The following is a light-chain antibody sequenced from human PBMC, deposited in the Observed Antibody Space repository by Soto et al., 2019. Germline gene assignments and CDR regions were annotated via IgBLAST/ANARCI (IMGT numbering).Light chain of an antibody. CDR3: QQAASFTIT. V-gene: IGKV1-12*01. CDR2: TGS. J-gene: IGKJ5*01. Sequence: DIQMTQSPSYVSASVGDRVTITCRASQGIKNWLAWYQKKPGKDPNLLIYTGSSLQSGVPSRFSGSGSGTDFNLTINRLQTEDFATYYCQQAASFTITFGQGTRREIK. CDR1: QGIKNW.